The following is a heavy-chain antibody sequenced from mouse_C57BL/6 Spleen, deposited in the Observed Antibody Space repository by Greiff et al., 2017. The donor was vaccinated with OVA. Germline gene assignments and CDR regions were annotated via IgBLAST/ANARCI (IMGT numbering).Heavy chain of an antibody. Sequence: EVMLVESGPELVKPGASVKISCKASGYSFTGYYMHWVKQSHGNILDWIGYIYPYNGVSSYNQKFKGKATLTVDKSSSTAYMELRSLTSEDSAVYYCARTHYGRGTYAMDYWGQGTSVTVSS. J-gene: IGHJ4*01. CDR2: IYPYNGVS. CDR1: GYSFTGYY. CDR3: ARTHYGRGTYAMDY. V-gene: IGHV1-31*01. D-gene: IGHD1-1*01.